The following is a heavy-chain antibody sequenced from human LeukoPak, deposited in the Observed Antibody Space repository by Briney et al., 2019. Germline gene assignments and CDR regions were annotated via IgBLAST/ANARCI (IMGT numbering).Heavy chain of an antibody. CDR1: GFTFSSYA. CDR2: ISSSSSYI. Sequence: KPGGSLRLSCAASGFTFSSYAMSWVRQAPGKGLEWVSSISSSSSYIYYADSVKGRFTISRDNAKNSLYLQMNSLRAEDTAVYYCARDGEYSGYDWGNDYWGQGTLVTVSS. V-gene: IGHV3-21*01. J-gene: IGHJ4*02. CDR3: ARDGEYSGYDWGNDY. D-gene: IGHD5-12*01.